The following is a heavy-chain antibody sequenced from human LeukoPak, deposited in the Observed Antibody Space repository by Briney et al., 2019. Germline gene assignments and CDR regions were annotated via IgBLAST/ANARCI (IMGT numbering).Heavy chain of an antibody. J-gene: IGHJ4*02. CDR2: IHPNNGGT. D-gene: IGHD1-26*01. CDR3: ARDYSGSYTH. Sequence: GASVKVSCKASGYTFTDYYIHWVRQAPGQGLEWMGLIHPNNGGTYFAQKFRGRVTMTRDMSISTTYMELNRLTSDDTAVYYCARDYSGSYTHWAQGTLVTISS. V-gene: IGHV1-2*06. CDR1: GYTFTDYY.